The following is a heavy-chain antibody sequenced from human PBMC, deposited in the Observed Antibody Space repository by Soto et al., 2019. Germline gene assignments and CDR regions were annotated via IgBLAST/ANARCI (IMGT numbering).Heavy chain of an antibody. CDR3: ASTTRAGPITMIVVVNRDAFDI. V-gene: IGHV4-39*01. CDR1: GGSISSSSYY. J-gene: IGHJ3*02. D-gene: IGHD3-22*01. Sequence: SETLSLTCTVFGGSISSSSYYWGWIRQPPGKGLEWIGSIYYSGSTYYNPSLKSRVTISVDTSKNQFSLKLSSVTAADTAVYYCASTTRAGPITMIVVVNRDAFDIWGQGTMVTVSS. CDR2: IYYSGST.